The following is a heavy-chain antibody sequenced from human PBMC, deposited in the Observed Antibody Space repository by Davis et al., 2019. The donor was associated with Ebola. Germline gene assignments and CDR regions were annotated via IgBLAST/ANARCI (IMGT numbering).Heavy chain of an antibody. CDR2: TFYTSEWHN. J-gene: IGHJ4*02. CDR3: ARGWLRTSFDY. V-gene: IGHV6-1*01. Sequence: PSETLSLTCAISGDSVSTAGWNWIRQSPSRVLEWLGRTFYTSEWHNDYAESVKSRISINPDTSKNQFSLQLNSVTPEDTAVYYCARGWLRTSFDYWGQGTLVTVSS. D-gene: IGHD6-19*01. CDR1: GDSVSTAG.